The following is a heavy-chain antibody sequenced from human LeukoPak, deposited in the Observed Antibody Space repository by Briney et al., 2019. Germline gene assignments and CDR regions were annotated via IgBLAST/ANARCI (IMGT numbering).Heavy chain of an antibody. D-gene: IGHD3-16*01. J-gene: IGHJ4*02. CDR3: AKVWGSQAGGVNFDY. V-gene: IGHV3-30*02. CDR2: IRYDGSNK. Sequence: PGGSLRLSCAASGFTFSSYGMHWVRQAPGKGLEWVAFIRYDGSNKYYADSVKGRFTISRDNSKNTLYLQMNSLRAEDTAVYYCAKVWGSQAGGVNFDYWGQGTLVTVSS. CDR1: GFTFSSYG.